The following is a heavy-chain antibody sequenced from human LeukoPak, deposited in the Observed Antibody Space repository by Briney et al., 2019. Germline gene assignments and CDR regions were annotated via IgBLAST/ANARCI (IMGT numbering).Heavy chain of an antibody. Sequence: PSETLSLTCTVSGGSISSYYWSWIRQPAGKGLEWIGRIYTSGSTNYNPSLKSRVTMSVDTSKNQFSLKLSSVTAADTAVYYCAGGQVRGVIIHWSQGTLVTVSS. V-gene: IGHV4-4*07. CDR1: GGSISSYY. J-gene: IGHJ4*02. D-gene: IGHD3-10*01. CDR2: IYTSGST. CDR3: AGGQVRGVIIH.